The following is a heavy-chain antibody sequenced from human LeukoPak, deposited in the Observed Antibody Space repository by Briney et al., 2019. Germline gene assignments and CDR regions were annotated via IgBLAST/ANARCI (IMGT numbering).Heavy chain of an antibody. V-gene: IGHV3-23*01. Sequence: GRSLRLSCAASGFTFSSYAMSWVRQAPGKGLEWVSAISGSGGSTYYADSVKGRFTISRDNSKNTLYLQMNSLRAEDTAVYYCAKTPGSSWYNYYWGQGTLVTVSS. CDR3: AKTPGSSWYNYY. D-gene: IGHD6-13*01. J-gene: IGHJ4*02. CDR2: ISGSGGST. CDR1: GFTFSSYA.